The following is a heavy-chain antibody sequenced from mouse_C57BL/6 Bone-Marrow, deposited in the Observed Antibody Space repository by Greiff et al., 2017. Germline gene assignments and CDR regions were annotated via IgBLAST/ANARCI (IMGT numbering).Heavy chain of an antibody. Sequence: QVQLQQSGAELARPGASVKLSCKASGYTFTSYGISWVKQRTGQGLEWIGEIYPRSGNTYYNEKFKGKATLTADKSSSTAYMELRSLTSEDSAVYFCARRGTIYYDYDRGQGTLVTVSA. CDR2: IYPRSGNT. CDR3: ARRGTIYYDYD. CDR1: GYTFTSYG. V-gene: IGHV1-81*01. D-gene: IGHD2-4*01. J-gene: IGHJ3*01.